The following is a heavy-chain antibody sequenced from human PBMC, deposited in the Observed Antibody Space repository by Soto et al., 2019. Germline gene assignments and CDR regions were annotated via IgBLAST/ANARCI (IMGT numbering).Heavy chain of an antibody. D-gene: IGHD3-22*01. Sequence: ASVKVSCKASGYTFTSYGVTWVRQAPGQGLEWMGISAYNGNTNYAQKFQGRVTMTTDTSTNTAYMELRSLRSNDTAMYYCARVEDYLDSLGYSHWGHCTLVTASS. V-gene: IGHV1-18*04. CDR1: GYTFTSYG. J-gene: IGHJ1*01. CDR3: ARVEDYLDSLGYSH. CDR2: SAYNGNT.